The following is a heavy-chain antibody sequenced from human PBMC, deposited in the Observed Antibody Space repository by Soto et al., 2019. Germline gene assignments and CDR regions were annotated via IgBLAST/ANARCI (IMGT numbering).Heavy chain of an antibody. J-gene: IGHJ6*01. Sequence: GGSLRLSCAASGFTFSDSYMSWIRQAPGKGLEWISYITFSGNTVYYADSLKGRFTISRDNAKNSLYLQMNRLRAEDTAVYYCARVSWREKYGMDVWG. CDR1: GFTFSDSY. CDR2: ITFSGNTV. V-gene: IGHV3-11*01. CDR3: ARVSWREKYGMDV.